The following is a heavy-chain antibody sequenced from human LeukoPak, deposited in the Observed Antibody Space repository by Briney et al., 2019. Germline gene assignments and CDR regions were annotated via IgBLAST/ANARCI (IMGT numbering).Heavy chain of an antibody. CDR3: ARGAMIQPLDY. CDR2: IYYSGST. V-gene: IGHV4-59*01. Sequence: SETLSLTCTVSGGSISSYYWSWIRQPPGKGLEWIGYIYYSGSTNYNPSLKSRVTISVDTSKNQFSLKLSSATAADTAVYYCARGAMIQPLDYWGQGTLVTVSS. CDR1: GGSISSYY. J-gene: IGHJ4*02. D-gene: IGHD3-22*01.